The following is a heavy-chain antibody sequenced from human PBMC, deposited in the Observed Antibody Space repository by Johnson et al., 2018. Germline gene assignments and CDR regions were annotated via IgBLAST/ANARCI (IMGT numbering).Heavy chain of an antibody. V-gene: IGHV3-7*01. CDR1: GFTFSSYA. CDR2: IKQDGSEK. D-gene: IGHD1-14*01. CDR3: ARDPYGTDAFDI. J-gene: IGHJ3*02. Sequence: VQLVESGGGLVQPGGSLRLSCAASGFTFSSYAMSWVRQAPGKGLEWVANIKQDGSEKYYVDSVKGRFTIPRDNAKNSLYLQMTSLRAEDTAVYYCARDPYGTDAFDIWGQGTMVTVSS.